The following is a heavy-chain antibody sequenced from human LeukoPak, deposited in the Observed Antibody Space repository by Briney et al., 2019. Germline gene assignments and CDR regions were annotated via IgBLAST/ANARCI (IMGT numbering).Heavy chain of an antibody. CDR3: ATDSESGSLYYYYGMDV. CDR1: GYTFTSYG. D-gene: IGHD2-15*01. Sequence: GASVKVSCKASGYTFTSYGISWVRQAPGQGLEWMGWISAYNGNTNYAQKLQGRVTMTEDTSTDTAYMELSSLRSEDTAVYYCATDSESGSLYYYYGMDVWGQGTTVTVSS. CDR2: ISAYNGNT. V-gene: IGHV1-18*01. J-gene: IGHJ6*02.